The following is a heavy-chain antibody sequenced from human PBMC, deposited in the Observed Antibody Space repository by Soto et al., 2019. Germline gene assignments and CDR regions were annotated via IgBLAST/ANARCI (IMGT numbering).Heavy chain of an antibody. CDR3: ARDHFTYYDFWSGYWVDY. CDR1: GFTFSSYG. J-gene: IGHJ4*02. V-gene: IGHV3-33*01. Sequence: GGSLRLSCAASGFTFSSYGMHWVRQAPGKGLEWVAVIWYDGSNKYYADSVKGRFTISRDNSKNTLYLQMNSLRAEDTAVYYCARDHFTYYDFWSGYWVDYWGQGTLVTVSS. CDR2: IWYDGSNK. D-gene: IGHD3-3*01.